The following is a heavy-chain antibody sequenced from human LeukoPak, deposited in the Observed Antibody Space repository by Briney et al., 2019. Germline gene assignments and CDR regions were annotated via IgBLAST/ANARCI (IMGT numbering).Heavy chain of an antibody. Sequence: SETLSLTCTVSGGSISSYYWSWIRQPPGKGLEWIGYIYYSGSTNYNPSLKSRVTISVDTSKNQFSLKLSPVTAADTAVYYCARELGYCSGGSCLRQYYFDYWGQGTLVTVSS. D-gene: IGHD2-15*01. CDR3: ARELGYCSGGSCLRQYYFDY. J-gene: IGHJ4*02. CDR2: IYYSGST. V-gene: IGHV4-59*12. CDR1: GGSISSYY.